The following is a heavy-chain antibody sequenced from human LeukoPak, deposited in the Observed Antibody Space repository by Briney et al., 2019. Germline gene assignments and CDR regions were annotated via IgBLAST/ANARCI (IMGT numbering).Heavy chain of an antibody. J-gene: IGHJ4*02. V-gene: IGHV4-34*01. CDR2: ISHSGST. CDR1: GGSFSGYY. D-gene: IGHD3-3*01. Sequence: PSETLSLTCAVYGGSFSGYYWSWIRQPPGKGLEWIGEISHSGSTNYNPSLKSRVTISVDTSKNQLSLKLSSVTAADTAVYYCARSKLRFLEWLLDYWGQGTLVTVSS. CDR3: ARSKLRFLEWLLDY.